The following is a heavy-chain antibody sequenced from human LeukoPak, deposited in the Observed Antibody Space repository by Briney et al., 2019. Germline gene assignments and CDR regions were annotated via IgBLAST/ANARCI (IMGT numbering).Heavy chain of an antibody. CDR3: AKGRGGSGSHYVFDY. CDR2: ISGSGGST. Sequence: GGSLRLSCAASGFTFSSYGMSWVRQAPGKGLEWVSAISGSGGSTYYADSVKGRFTISRDNSKNTLYLQMNSLRAEDTAVYYCAKGRGGSGSHYVFDYWGQGTLVTVSS. V-gene: IGHV3-23*01. J-gene: IGHJ4*02. D-gene: IGHD3-10*01. CDR1: GFTFSSYG.